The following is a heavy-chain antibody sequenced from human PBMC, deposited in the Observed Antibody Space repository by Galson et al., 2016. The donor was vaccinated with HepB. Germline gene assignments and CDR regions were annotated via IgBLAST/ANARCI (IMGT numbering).Heavy chain of an antibody. D-gene: IGHD6-6*01. J-gene: IGHJ6*02. V-gene: IGHV1-46*01. CDR1: GYSFTAFH. CDR3: ARARRAVAARRKDYYDNGMDV. Sequence: SVKVSCKASGYSFTAFHMNWVRRAPGQGLEWMGTINPSRGVTVYTPSLQGRVAFTTDTSTRTIYMHLSGLRSEDTAIYYCARARRAVAARRKDYYDNGMDVWGQGTPVTVSS. CDR2: INPSRGVT.